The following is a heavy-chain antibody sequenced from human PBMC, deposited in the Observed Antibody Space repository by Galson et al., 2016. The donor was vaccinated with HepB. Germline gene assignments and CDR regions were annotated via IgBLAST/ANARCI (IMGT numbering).Heavy chain of an antibody. V-gene: IGHV4-59*01. CDR1: GASISGYY. Sequence: ETLSLTCTVSGASISGYYLSWIRQPPGKGLEWIGYIYYSGRTNYNPSLKSRVTISVDTSKNPFSLKLSSVTAADTAVYYCARDDSGGWYGFHYGMDVWGQGTTVTVSS. CDR2: IYYSGRT. J-gene: IGHJ6*02. D-gene: IGHD6-19*01. CDR3: ARDDSGGWYGFHYGMDV.